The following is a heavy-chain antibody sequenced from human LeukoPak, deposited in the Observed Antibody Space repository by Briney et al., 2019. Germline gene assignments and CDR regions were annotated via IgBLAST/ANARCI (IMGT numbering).Heavy chain of an antibody. V-gene: IGHV4-34*01. CDR1: GGSFDGYY. CDR2: ITYDGST. Sequence: RPSETLSLTCAVFGGSFDGYYWSWLRHPPGKGLEWIGEITYDGSTNYNPSLKSRVTISVDTSKIQFSLNLSSVTAADTAIYYCARGLASGYPPIPFDYWGQGTLVTVSS. J-gene: IGHJ4*02. CDR3: ARGLASGYPPIPFDY. D-gene: IGHD3-3*01.